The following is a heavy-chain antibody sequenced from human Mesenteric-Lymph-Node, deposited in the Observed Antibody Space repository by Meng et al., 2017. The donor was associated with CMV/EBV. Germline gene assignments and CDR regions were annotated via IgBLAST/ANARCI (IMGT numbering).Heavy chain of an antibody. CDR2: ISSSSSYI. CDR1: GFTFSSYS. CDR3: ARDYSSSWYKGRGYFDY. J-gene: IGHJ4*02. V-gene: IGHV3-21*01. D-gene: IGHD6-13*01. Sequence: GESLKISCAASGFTFSSYSMNWVRQAPGKGLEWVSSISSSSSYIYCADSVKGRFTISRDNAKNSLYLQMNSLRAEDTAVYYCARDYSSSWYKGRGYFDYWGQGTLVTVSS.